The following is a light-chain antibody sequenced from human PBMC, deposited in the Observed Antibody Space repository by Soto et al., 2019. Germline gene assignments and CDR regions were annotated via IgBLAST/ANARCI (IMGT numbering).Light chain of an antibody. V-gene: IGKV3-20*01. CDR1: PSVSNSY. J-gene: IGKJ5*01. Sequence: EIVLTQSPGTLSLSPGERATLSCRASPSVSNSYLAWYQQKPGQDPRLLLYGASSRATGIPDRFSGSVSGTDFALTISRLEPEDFAGHYCQQYGSSTPITLGQGTRLEIK. CDR2: GAS. CDR3: QQYGSSTPIT.